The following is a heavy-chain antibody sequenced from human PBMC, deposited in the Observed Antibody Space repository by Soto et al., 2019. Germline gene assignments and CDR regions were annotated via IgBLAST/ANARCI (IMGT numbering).Heavy chain of an antibody. Sequence: QVQLQESGPGLVKPSETLSLTCTVSGGSVSSGSYYWSWIRQPPGKGLEWIGYIYYSGSTNYNPSLKSRVTISVDTSKNQFSLKLSSVTAADTAVYYCARDSYDFWSGYLCMDVWGQGTTVTVSS. V-gene: IGHV4-61*01. J-gene: IGHJ6*02. D-gene: IGHD3-3*01. CDR2: IYYSGST. CDR1: GGSVSSGSYY. CDR3: ARDSYDFWSGYLCMDV.